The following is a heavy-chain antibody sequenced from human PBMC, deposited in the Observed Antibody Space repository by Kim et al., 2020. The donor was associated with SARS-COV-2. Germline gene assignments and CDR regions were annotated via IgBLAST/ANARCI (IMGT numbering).Heavy chain of an antibody. V-gene: IGHV3-9*01. J-gene: IGHJ4*02. CDR1: GFTFDDYA. CDR2: ISWNSGSI. CDR3: AKGTYSSSWYSDY. D-gene: IGHD6-13*01. Sequence: GGSLRLSCAASGFTFDDYAMHWVRQAPGKGLEWVSGISWNSGSIGYADSVKGRFTISRDNAKNSLYLQMNSLRAEDTALYYCAKGTYSSSWYSDYWGQGT.